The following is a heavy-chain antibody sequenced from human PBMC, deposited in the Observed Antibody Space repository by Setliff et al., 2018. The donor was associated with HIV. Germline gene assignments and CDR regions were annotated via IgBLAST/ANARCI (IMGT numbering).Heavy chain of an antibody. J-gene: IGHJ4*02. CDR3: ARERPNSLYFDF. V-gene: IGHV4-34*01. CDR1: GGSFNDYY. Sequence: SETLSLTCAVYGGSFNDYYWTWIRQPPGKGLEWIGEIDHSGSTKYHASLKSRVTISIDTSKNQISLKLSSVTAADTAVYYCARERPNSLYFDFWGQGTRVTVSS. D-gene: IGHD1-1*01. CDR2: IDHSGST.